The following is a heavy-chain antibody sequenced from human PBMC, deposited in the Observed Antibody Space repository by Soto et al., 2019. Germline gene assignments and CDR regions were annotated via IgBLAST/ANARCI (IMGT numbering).Heavy chain of an antibody. J-gene: IGHJ4*02. Sequence: EVQVVESGGGLVQPGGSLRLSCAASGFTFRSYAMHWVRQAPGKGLEYVSTISRNGGSTYYANSVKGRFSISRDNSKNTLYLPMGRLRAEDMAVYYCAREGGSYYFDYWGQGTLVTVSS. CDR3: AREGGSYYFDY. CDR2: ISRNGGST. CDR1: GFTFRSYA. D-gene: IGHD1-26*01. V-gene: IGHV3-64*01.